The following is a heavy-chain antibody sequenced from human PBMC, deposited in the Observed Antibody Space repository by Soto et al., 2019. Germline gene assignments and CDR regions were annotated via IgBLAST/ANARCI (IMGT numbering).Heavy chain of an antibody. Sequence: SQTLSLTCAISGDSVSSKSAALNLIRQSPSRGLEWLGRTYYRSKWSTDYAISVKSRITINPDTSNNHFSLQLKSVTPEDTAVYYCTRALSGSYDHWGQGTLVTVSS. D-gene: IGHD1-26*01. CDR3: TRALSGSYDH. CDR1: GDSVSSKSAA. CDR2: TYYRSKWST. J-gene: IGHJ5*02. V-gene: IGHV6-1*01.